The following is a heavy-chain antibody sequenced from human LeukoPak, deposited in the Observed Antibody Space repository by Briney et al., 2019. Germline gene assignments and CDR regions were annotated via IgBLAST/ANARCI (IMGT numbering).Heavy chain of an antibody. J-gene: IGHJ5*02. CDR1: GYTFTSYD. CDR2: MNPNSGNT. CDR3: ARGRDHCSGGSCYRNWFDP. Sequence: ASVKVSCKASGYTFTSYDINWVRQATGQGLEWMGWMNPNSGNTGYAQKFQGRVTMTRNTSISTAYMELSSLRSEDTAVYYCARGRDHCSGGSCYRNWFDPWGQGTLVTVSS. D-gene: IGHD2-15*01. V-gene: IGHV1-8*01.